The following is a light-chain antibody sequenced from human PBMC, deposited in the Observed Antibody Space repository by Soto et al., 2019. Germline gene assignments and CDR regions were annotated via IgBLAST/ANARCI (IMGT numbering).Light chain of an antibody. CDR2: DVS. Sequence: QSALTQPPSVSGSPGQSVAISCTGTRSDVGSYNRVSWYQQPPGTAPKLMIYDVSDRPSGVPDRFSGSKSGNTASLTISGLQAEDESDYYCSSDTSSSTYVFGTGTKVTVL. CDR1: RSDVGSYNR. V-gene: IGLV2-18*02. CDR3: SSDTSSSTYV. J-gene: IGLJ1*01.